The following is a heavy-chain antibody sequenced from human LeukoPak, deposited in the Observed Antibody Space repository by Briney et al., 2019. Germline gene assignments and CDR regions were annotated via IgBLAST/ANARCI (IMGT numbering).Heavy chain of an antibody. CDR1: GFTFSDYY. D-gene: IGHD3-22*01. J-gene: IGHJ3*02. Sequence: GGSLRLSCAASGFTFSDYYMSWIRQAPGKGLEWVSYVSSSGSTIYYADSVKGRFTISRDNAKNSLYLQMNSLRAEDTAVYYCARDLLGDGSGYSTDAFDIWGQGTMVTVSS. CDR3: ARDLLGDGSGYSTDAFDI. CDR2: VSSSGSTI. V-gene: IGHV3-11*01.